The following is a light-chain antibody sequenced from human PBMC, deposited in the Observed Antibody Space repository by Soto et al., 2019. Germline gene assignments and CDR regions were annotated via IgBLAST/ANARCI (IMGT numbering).Light chain of an antibody. CDR2: GAS. J-gene: IGKJ1*01. CDR1: QSVSSSY. V-gene: IGKV3-20*01. Sequence: EIVLTQSPGTLSLSPGERATLFCRASQSVSSSYLAWYQQKPGQAPRLLIYGASNRATDIPDRFSGTGSGTDFTLTISRLEPEDFAVYYCQQYGISPRTFGQGTKVEIK. CDR3: QQYGISPRT.